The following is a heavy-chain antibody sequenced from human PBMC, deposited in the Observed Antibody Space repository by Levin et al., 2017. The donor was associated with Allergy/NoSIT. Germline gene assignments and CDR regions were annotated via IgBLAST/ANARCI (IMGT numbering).Heavy chain of an antibody. D-gene: IGHD4-17*01. CDR3: AKGAGNYGDTTELFDY. CDR1: GFTFSSYA. J-gene: IGHJ4*02. CDR2: ISGSGGST. Sequence: GGSLRLSCAASGFTFSSYAMSWVRQAPGKGLEWVSAISGSGGSTYYADSVKGRFTISRDNSKHTLYLQMNSLRAEDTAVYYCAKGAGNYGDTTELFDYWGQGTLVTVSS. V-gene: IGHV3-23*01.